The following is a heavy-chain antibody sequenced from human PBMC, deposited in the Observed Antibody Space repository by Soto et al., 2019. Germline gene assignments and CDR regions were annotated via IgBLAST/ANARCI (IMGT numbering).Heavy chain of an antibody. J-gene: IGHJ6*03. Sequence: SETLSLTCTVSGGSISSSSYYWGWIRQPPGKGLEWIGSIYYSGSTYYNPSLKSRVTISVDTSKNQFSLKLSSVTAADTAVYYCARHRVGDRATHYYYYYYMDVWGKGTTVTVSS. CDR1: GGSISSSSYY. D-gene: IGHD3-10*01. CDR3: ARHRVGDRATHYYYYYYMDV. V-gene: IGHV4-39*01. CDR2: IYYSGST.